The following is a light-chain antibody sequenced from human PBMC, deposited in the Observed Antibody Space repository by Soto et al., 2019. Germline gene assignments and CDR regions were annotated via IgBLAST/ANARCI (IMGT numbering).Light chain of an antibody. CDR1: SSDIGAYNS. CDR2: ENN. CDR3: SSYADSNSKV. J-gene: IGLJ3*02. V-gene: IGLV2-8*01. Sequence: QSALTQPPSASGAPGQSVTISCTGTSSDIGAYNSVSWYQQHPGKAPKVMIYENNKRPSGVPDRFSGSKSGNTASLTVSGLQAEDEADYYCSSYADSNSKVFVGGTKLTVL.